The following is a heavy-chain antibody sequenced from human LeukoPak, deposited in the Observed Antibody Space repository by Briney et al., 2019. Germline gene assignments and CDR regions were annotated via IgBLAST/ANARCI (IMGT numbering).Heavy chain of an antibody. D-gene: IGHD3-22*01. J-gene: IGHJ6*03. CDR1: GCSISSGRYW. Sequence: PSETLSLTCTVSGCSISSGRYWWSWIRQPAGKGLEWIGRMYTSGSTNYNPSLKSRVTISVDTSKNQFSLKLSSVTAADTAVYYCARDMPHYYDSSEDYFYYYYMDVWGQGTTVTVSS. V-gene: IGHV4-61*02. CDR2: MYTSGST. CDR3: ARDMPHYYDSSEDYFYYYYMDV.